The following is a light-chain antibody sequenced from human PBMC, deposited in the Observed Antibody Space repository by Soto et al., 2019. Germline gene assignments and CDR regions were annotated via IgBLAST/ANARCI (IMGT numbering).Light chain of an antibody. J-gene: IGKJ4*01. CDR2: GAS. V-gene: IGKV3-15*01. CDR1: ESVSSN. Sequence: IVMTQSPDTLSVSPGERATVSFRTSESVSSNLAWYQQKPGQAPGLLIYGASTRATGIPARFSGSRSGAEFTLTISSLQSEDFAVYYCPHYATRPLSFAGGAKVDVK. CDR3: PHYATRPLS.